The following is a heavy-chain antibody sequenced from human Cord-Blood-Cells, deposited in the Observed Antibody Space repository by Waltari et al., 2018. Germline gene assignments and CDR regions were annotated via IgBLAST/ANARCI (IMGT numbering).Heavy chain of an antibody. D-gene: IGHD1-1*01. V-gene: IGHV3-23*01. Sequence: EVQLLESGGGLVQPGGSLRLSCAASGFTYRSYAMRWVRQAPGKGLEWVSDIRGSGGSTDYANSVKGRFTISRDNSKNTLYLQMNSLRAEDTAVYYCAKAELEQDYWGQGTLVTVSS. CDR2: IRGSGGST. J-gene: IGHJ4*02. CDR3: AKAELEQDY. CDR1: GFTYRSYA.